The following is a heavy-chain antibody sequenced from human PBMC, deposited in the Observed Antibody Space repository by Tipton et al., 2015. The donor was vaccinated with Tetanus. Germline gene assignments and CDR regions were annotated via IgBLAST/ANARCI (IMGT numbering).Heavy chain of an antibody. CDR2: IPFDGRNE. CDR3: AKATPDYPYHYMDV. CDR1: GFRFSYSG. Sequence: QLVQSGGGVVQPGRSLRLSCAASGFRFSYSGMHWVRPAPGKGLEWVAVIPFDGRNERYADSVKGRFIISKDNSKNTLYLQMNSLRPEDTAVYYCAKATPDYPYHYMDVWGKGTTVTVSS. V-gene: IGHV3-30*18. J-gene: IGHJ6*03.